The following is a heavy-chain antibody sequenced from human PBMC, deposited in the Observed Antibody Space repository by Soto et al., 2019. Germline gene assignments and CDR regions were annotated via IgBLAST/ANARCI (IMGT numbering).Heavy chain of an antibody. D-gene: IGHD4-17*01. CDR1: GFTFSSYA. Sequence: VQLLESGGGLVQPGGSLRLSCAASGFTFSSYAMSWVRQAPGKGLEWVSAVSGSGGSTYYADSVKGRFTISRDNSKNTLYLQMNSLGAEHTAVYYCAKVRNYGVLCPLDYWGQGTLGTVSP. CDR3: AKVRNYGVLCPLDY. V-gene: IGHV3-23*01. J-gene: IGHJ4*02. CDR2: VSGSGGST.